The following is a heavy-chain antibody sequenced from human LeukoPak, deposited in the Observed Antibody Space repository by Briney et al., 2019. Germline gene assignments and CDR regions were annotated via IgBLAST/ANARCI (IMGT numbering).Heavy chain of an antibody. V-gene: IGHV4-34*01. Sequence: SETLSLTCAVYGGSFSGYYWSWIRQPPGKGLEWIGEINHSGSTNYNPSLKSRVTISVDTSKNQFSLKLSSVTAADTAVYYCAREQLQYYDSSGYNAFDIWGQGTMVTVSS. CDR2: INHSGST. J-gene: IGHJ3*02. CDR3: AREQLQYYDSSGYNAFDI. D-gene: IGHD3-22*01. CDR1: GGSFSGYY.